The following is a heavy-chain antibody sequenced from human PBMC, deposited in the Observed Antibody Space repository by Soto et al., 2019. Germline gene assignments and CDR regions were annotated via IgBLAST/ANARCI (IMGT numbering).Heavy chain of an antibody. CDR2: INHSGST. D-gene: IGHD3-3*01. V-gene: IGHV4-34*01. J-gene: IGHJ5*02. Sequence: LSETLSLTCAVYGGSFSGYYWSWIRQPPGKGLEWIGEINHSGSTNYNPSLKSRVTISVDTSKNQFSLKLSSVTAADTAVYYCARGVGYYDFWSGYYLNWFDPWGQGTLVTVSS. CDR3: ARGVGYYDFWSGYYLNWFDP. CDR1: GGSFSGYY.